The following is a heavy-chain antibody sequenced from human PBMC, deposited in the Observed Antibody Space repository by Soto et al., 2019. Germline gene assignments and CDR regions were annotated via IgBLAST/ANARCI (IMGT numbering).Heavy chain of an antibody. D-gene: IGHD3-10*01. CDR3: ASSYGSGYRAFDY. V-gene: IGHV1-69*02. Sequence: QVQLVQSGAEVKRPGSSVKVSCKASGDTFNFYSINWVRQAPGLGLEWMGRVNPIVRMSNYAQKFQGRVTMTPDKSTSTAYMELSSLRSEDTAIYYGASSYGSGYRAFDYWGQGALVTVSS. CDR2: VNPIVRMS. CDR1: GDTFNFYS. J-gene: IGHJ4*02.